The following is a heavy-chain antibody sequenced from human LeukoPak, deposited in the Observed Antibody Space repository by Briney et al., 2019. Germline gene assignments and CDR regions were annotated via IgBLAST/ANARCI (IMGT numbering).Heavy chain of an antibody. Sequence: PSETLSLTCTVSGGSISSNNYYWGWVRQPPGKGLEWIGEINHSGSTNYNPSLKSRVTISVDTSKNQFSLKLSSVTAADTAVYYCARGIGSGYYPSWFDPWGQGTLVTVSS. CDR1: GGSISSNNYY. D-gene: IGHD3-22*01. CDR3: ARGIGSGYYPSWFDP. CDR2: INHSGST. J-gene: IGHJ5*02. V-gene: IGHV4-39*07.